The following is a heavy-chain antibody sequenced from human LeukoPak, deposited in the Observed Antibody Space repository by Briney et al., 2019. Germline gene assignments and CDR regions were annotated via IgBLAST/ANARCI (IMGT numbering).Heavy chain of an antibody. CDR2: INPNSGDT. J-gene: IGHJ4*02. Sequence: AGSVKVSCKPSGYTFTGYHKHWVRQAPGQGLEWMGRINPNSGDTNYAQKFQGRVTMTRDTSISTAYMELSRLRSDDTAVYYCARDYCSSTSCLFDYWGQGTLVTVSS. D-gene: IGHD2-2*01. CDR1: GYTFTGYH. CDR3: ARDYCSSTSCLFDY. V-gene: IGHV1-2*06.